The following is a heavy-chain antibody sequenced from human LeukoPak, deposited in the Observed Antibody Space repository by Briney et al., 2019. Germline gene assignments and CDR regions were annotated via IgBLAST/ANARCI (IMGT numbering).Heavy chain of an antibody. CDR3: ARGLDLVYCSSTSCPFAFFDY. CDR2: INPNCGGT. V-gene: IGHV1-2*02. D-gene: IGHD2-2*01. Sequence: ASVKVSCKASGYTFTGYYMHWVRQAPGQGLEWMGWINPNCGGTNYAQKFQGRVTMTRDTSISTAYMELSRLRSDDTAVYYCARGLDLVYCSSTSCPFAFFDYWGQGTLVTVSS. CDR1: GYTFTGYY. J-gene: IGHJ4*02.